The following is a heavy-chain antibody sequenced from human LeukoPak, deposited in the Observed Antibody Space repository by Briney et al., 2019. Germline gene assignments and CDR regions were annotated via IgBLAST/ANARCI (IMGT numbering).Heavy chain of an antibody. J-gene: IGHJ5*02. CDR1: GYSISSGYY. D-gene: IGHD6-19*01. Sequence: SETLSLTCAVYGYSISSGYYWCGSRQPPGEGVWWVWSIYHSGSTYYNTSLKSRVTISVDTSKNQFSLKLSSVTAADTAVYYCASKNSGPQTGWFDPWGQGTLVTVSS. V-gene: IGHV4-38-2*01. CDR2: IYHSGST. CDR3: ASKNSGPQTGWFDP.